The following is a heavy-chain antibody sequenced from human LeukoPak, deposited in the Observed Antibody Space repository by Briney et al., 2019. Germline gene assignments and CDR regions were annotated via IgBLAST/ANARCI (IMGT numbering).Heavy chain of an antibody. Sequence: GSLRLSCAASGFTFSSSWMQWVRQAPGKGLVWVSRVNNDGSGTTYADSVKGRFTISRDNAKNTLYLQMNSLRAEDTAVYYCATDYYSSASHWGQGTLVTVSS. J-gene: IGHJ4*02. CDR1: GFTFSSSW. V-gene: IGHV3-74*01. D-gene: IGHD3-22*01. CDR2: VNNDGSGT. CDR3: ATDYYSSASH.